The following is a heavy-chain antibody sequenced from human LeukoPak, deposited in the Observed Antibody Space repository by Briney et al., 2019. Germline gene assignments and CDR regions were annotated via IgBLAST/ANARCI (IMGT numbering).Heavy chain of an antibody. D-gene: IGHD1-26*01. Sequence: GGSLRLSCAASGFTFSSYWMSWVRQAPGKGLEWVANIKQDGSDKYYMDSVKGRFTISRDNAKNSLYLQMNRLRAEDTAVYYCAKDYRPSSGSYYRLDYWGQGTLVTVSS. CDR2: IKQDGSDK. CDR1: GFTFSSYW. CDR3: AKDYRPSSGSYYRLDY. J-gene: IGHJ4*02. V-gene: IGHV3-7*03.